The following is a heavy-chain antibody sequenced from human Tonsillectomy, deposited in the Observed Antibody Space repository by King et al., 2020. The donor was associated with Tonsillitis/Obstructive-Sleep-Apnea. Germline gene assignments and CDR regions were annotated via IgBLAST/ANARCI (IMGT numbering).Heavy chain of an antibody. CDR3: ARNFGDPDY. D-gene: IGHD4-17*01. Sequence: VQLVESGGGVVRPGGSLRLSCAASGFTFEDFGMSWGRQAPGEGLEWVSGINWNGDNTRYADSVKGRFTISRDNAKNSLYLQMSSLRAEDTAFYYCARNFGDPDYWGQGTLVTVSS. CDR2: INWNGDNT. V-gene: IGHV3-20*04. CDR1: GFTFEDFG. J-gene: IGHJ4*02.